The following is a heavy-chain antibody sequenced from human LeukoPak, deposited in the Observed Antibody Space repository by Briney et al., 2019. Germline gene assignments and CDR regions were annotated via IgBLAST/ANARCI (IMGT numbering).Heavy chain of an antibody. CDR3: ARDWSAVDTATLYYFDY. CDR2: IRYDGSNK. J-gene: IGHJ4*02. V-gene: IGHV3-30*02. Sequence: PGGSLRLSCAASGFTFSSYGMHWVRQAPGKGLEWVAFIRYDGSNKYYADSVKGRFTISRDNAKNSLYLQMNSLRAEDTAVYYCARDWSAVDTATLYYFDYWGQGTLVTVSS. D-gene: IGHD5-18*01. CDR1: GFTFSSYG.